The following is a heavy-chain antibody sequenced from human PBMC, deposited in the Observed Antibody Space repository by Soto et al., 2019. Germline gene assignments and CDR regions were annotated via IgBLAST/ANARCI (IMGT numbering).Heavy chain of an antibody. CDR1: GFTIRNYF. J-gene: IGHJ6*02. CDR3: ASGDPYYGMDV. D-gene: IGHD2-21*01. Sequence: QVQVVESGGGVVQPGWSLRLSCAASGFTIRNYFMHWVRQAPGKGLEWVAVISYDGSNKYYADSVKGRITISRDNSNNTLSLQMNSLRAEDTALYSGASGDPYYGMDVWGQGTTVTVSS. CDR2: ISYDGSNK. V-gene: IGHV3-30-3*01.